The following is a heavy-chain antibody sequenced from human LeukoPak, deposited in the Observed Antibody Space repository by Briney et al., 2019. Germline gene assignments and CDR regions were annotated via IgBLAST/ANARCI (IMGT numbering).Heavy chain of an antibody. CDR3: TINYYNGSLYEDY. D-gene: IGHD3-22*01. CDR1: GLSFCGDA. Sequence: SGGSLRLSCRGSGLSFCGDAVSWVRQAPGKGLEWGGFIRDKVSGGTTEYIASVRGTFTISRSDSRSIAYLQMTRLKTEDTAVYYCTINYYNGSLYEDYWGQGTLVTVSS. CDR2: IRDKVSGGTT. V-gene: IGHV3-49*04. J-gene: IGHJ4*02.